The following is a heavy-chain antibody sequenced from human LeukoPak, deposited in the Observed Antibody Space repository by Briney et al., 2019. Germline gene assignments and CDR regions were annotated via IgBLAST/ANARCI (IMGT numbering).Heavy chain of an antibody. CDR1: GYTFTGYY. D-gene: IGHD2-2*01. V-gene: IGHV1-2*02. Sequence: ASVKVSCKASGYTFTGYYMHWVRQAPGQGLEWMGWINPNSGGTNYAQKFQGRVTMTRDTSISTAYMELSRLRSDDTAVYYCARVGNIVVVPAARSNYFDYWGQGTLVTVSS. CDR2: INPNSGGT. CDR3: ARVGNIVVVPAARSNYFDY. J-gene: IGHJ4*02.